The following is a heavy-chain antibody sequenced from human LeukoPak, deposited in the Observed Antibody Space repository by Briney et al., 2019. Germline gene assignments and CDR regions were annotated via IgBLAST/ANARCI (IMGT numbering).Heavy chain of an antibody. J-gene: IGHJ5*02. Sequence: GGSLRLSCAASGFTFSSYAMHWVRQAPGKGLEYVSAISSNGGSTYYANSVKGRSTISRDNSKNTLYLQMGSLRAEDMAVYYCARDFWSGYYKGYNWFDPWGQGTLVTVSS. CDR3: ARDFWSGYYKGYNWFDP. D-gene: IGHD3-3*01. CDR1: GFTFSSYA. CDR2: ISSNGGST. V-gene: IGHV3-64*01.